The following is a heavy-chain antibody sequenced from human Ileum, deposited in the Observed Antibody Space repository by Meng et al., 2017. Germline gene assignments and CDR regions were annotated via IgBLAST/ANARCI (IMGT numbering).Heavy chain of an antibody. CDR1: GYTFTTYA. V-gene: IGHV7-4-1*02. J-gene: IGHJ4*02. CDR2: INTNSGNP. Sequence: QVQLVQAGSEWKKPGASVKVSCKTSGYTFTTYAMNVVRQAPGQGLEWMGWINTNSGNPTYAQGFTGRFVFSLDTSVSTAYLQISSLKAEDTAVYYCARRDNQGPGFGVDYWGQGTLVTVSS. CDR3: ARRDNQGPGFGVDY. D-gene: IGHD3-10*01.